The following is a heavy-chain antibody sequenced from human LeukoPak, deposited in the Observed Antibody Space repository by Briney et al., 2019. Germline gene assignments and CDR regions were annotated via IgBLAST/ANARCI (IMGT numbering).Heavy chain of an antibody. CDR2: IIPIFGTA. V-gene: IGHV1-69*05. D-gene: IGHD6-19*01. J-gene: IGHJ4*02. Sequence: ASVKVSCKASRGTFSSYAISWVRQAPGQGLEWMGRIIPIFGTANYAQKFQGRVTITTDESTSTAYMELSSLRSEDTAVYYCARGPREYSSGWHFDYWGQGTLVTVSS. CDR1: RGTFSSYA. CDR3: ARGPREYSSGWHFDY.